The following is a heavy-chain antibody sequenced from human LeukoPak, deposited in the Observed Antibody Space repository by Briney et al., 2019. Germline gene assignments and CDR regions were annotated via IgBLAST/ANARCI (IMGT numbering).Heavy chain of an antibody. J-gene: IGHJ4*02. Sequence: SETLSLTCSVSGASIDSHYWSWIRQSPGKGLEWIGYVFNSGSTNYNPSLNSRVTMSLDTSRAQFSLRLSSVTAADTAIYYCASRPADTTWYGVFDYWSQGTLVTVSS. D-gene: IGHD3-10*01. CDR3: ASRPADTTWYGVFDY. V-gene: IGHV4-59*11. CDR1: GASIDSHY. CDR2: VFNSGST.